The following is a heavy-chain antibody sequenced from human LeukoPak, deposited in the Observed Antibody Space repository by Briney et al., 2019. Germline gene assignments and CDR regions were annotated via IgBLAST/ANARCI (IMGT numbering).Heavy chain of an antibody. CDR2: ISGAGGRT. V-gene: IGHV3-23*01. J-gene: IGHJ5*02. CDR1: GFSLSTYA. CDR3: AKDRADNGDRLRFDP. Sequence: GGSLRLSCAASGFSLSTYAMSWVRQAPGKGPEWVSAISGAGGRTYYADSVKGRFTISRDNSKNTLYLQMDSLRAEDTAVYYCAKDRADNGDRLRFDPWGQGTLVTVSS. D-gene: IGHD4-17*01.